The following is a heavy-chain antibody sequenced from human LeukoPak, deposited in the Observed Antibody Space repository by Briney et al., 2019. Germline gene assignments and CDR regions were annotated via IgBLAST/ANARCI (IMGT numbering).Heavy chain of an antibody. CDR1: GGSISSGGYY. CDR2: IYYSGST. V-gene: IGHV4-31*11. J-gene: IGHJ4*02. CDR3: ARVRSGYDFAPDY. Sequence: SETLSLTCAVSGGSISSGGYYWSWIRQHRGKGLEWIGYIYYSGSTYYNPSLKSRVTILVDTSKNQFSLKLSSVTAADTAVYYCARVRSGYDFAPDYWGQGTLVTVSS. D-gene: IGHD5-12*01.